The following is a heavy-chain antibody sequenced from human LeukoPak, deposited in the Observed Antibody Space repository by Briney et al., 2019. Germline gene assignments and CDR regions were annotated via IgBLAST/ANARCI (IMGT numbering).Heavy chain of an antibody. Sequence: GGSLRLSCAASGFTFSSYAMSWVRQAPGKGLEWVSAISGSGGSTNYADSVKGRFTISRDNSKNTLYLQMNSLRAEDTAVYYCAKDSVLLWFGESDAFDIWGQGTMVTVSS. D-gene: IGHD3-10*01. CDR2: ISGSGGST. CDR1: GFTFSSYA. CDR3: AKDSVLLWFGESDAFDI. J-gene: IGHJ3*02. V-gene: IGHV3-23*01.